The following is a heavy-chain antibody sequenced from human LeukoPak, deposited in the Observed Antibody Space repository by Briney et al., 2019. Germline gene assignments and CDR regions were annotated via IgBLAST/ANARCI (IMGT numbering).Heavy chain of an antibody. J-gene: IGHJ4*02. CDR1: GFTFSSYS. D-gene: IGHD2-15*01. CDR3: AKAVLRYYYFDY. CDR2: ISRNSIYI. Sequence: PGESLRLSCAASGFTFSSYSMNWVRQAPGKGLEWVSSISRNSIYIYYADSVKGRFTISRDNSKNTLYLQMNSLRAEDTAVYYCAKAVLRYYYFDYWGQGTLVTVSS. V-gene: IGHV3-21*01.